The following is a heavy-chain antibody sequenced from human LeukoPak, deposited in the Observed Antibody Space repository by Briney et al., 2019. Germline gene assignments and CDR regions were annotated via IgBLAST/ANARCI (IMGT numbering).Heavy chain of an antibody. Sequence: AASVKVSCKAFGYGFTSYYIHWVRQAPGQGLEWMGIINPSVGGTTYARKFQGRVTMTRDTSTSTVYMELSSLRSEDTAAYYCARHGSGRYYPAEGRVDYWGQGTLVTVSS. CDR2: INPSVGGT. V-gene: IGHV1-46*03. J-gene: IGHJ4*02. D-gene: IGHD3-10*01. CDR3: ARHGSGRYYPAEGRVDY. CDR1: GYGFTSYY.